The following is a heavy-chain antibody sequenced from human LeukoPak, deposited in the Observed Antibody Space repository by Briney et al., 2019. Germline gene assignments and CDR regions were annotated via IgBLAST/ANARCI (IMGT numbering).Heavy chain of an antibody. V-gene: IGHV3-74*01. CDR2: INTDGSST. Sequence: GGSLRLSCAASGFTFSSYWMHWVRQAPGKGLVWVSRINTDGSSTSYADSVKGRFTISRDNAKNTLYLQMNSLRAEDTAVYYCASVVQWLGGLDWGQGTLVTVSS. J-gene: IGHJ4*02. CDR3: ASVVQWLGGLD. CDR1: GFTFSSYW. D-gene: IGHD6-19*01.